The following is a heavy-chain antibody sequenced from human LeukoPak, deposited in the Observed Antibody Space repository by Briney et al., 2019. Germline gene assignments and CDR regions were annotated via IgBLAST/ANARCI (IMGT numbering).Heavy chain of an antibody. J-gene: IGHJ4*02. CDR2: INPAGGST. CDR1: GYTFTSYY. V-gene: IGHV1-46*01. D-gene: IGHD3-22*01. CDR3: ARGRGVHDSHTYDYFDY. Sequence: ASVNVSCTASGYTFTSYYIHWVRQAPGQGLDWMGIINPAGGSTTYAQKFQGSRLTLTRDTSTSTVYMELSSLRSEDTAVYYCARGRGVHDSHTYDYFDYWGQGSLVTVSS.